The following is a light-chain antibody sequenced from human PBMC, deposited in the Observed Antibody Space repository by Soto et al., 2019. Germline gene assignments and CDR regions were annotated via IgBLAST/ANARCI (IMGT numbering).Light chain of an antibody. V-gene: IGKV3D-15*01. CDR1: QSVSRY. CDR3: QQYGDWPPDT. J-gene: IGKJ2*01. CDR2: GAS. Sequence: VLTQSPGTLSLSPGERATLSCRASQSVSRYLVWYQQKPGQAPRLLIYGASSRASGIPDRFSGSGSGTEFTLSISSLQSEDFAVYYCQQYGDWPPDTFGQGTKLEI.